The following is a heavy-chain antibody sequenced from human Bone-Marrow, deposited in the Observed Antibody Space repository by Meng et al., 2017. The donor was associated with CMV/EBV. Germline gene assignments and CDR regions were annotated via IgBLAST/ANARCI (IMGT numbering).Heavy chain of an antibody. J-gene: IGHJ4*02. CDR3: AKDLGRSSWYYFDY. D-gene: IGHD6-13*01. Sequence: GESLKIYCAASGFAFSTYAMSWVRQAPGKGLEWVSIIYGSNTKTYYADSVKGRFTISRDNSKNTLYLQMNGLGADDTAVYYCAKDLGRSSWYYFDYWGQGTLVTVSS. CDR1: GFAFSTYA. CDR2: IYGSNTKT. V-gene: IGHV3-23*03.